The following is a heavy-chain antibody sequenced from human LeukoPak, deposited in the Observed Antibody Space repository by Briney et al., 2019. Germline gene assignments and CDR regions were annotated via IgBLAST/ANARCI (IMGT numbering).Heavy chain of an antibody. Sequence: PSETLSLTCNVPDGSISEYYWSWIRQPPGKGLEWIGYISNSGSTNYNPSLKSRVTISVDTTKNQFSLKLSSVTAADTAVYYCAKSSGWYFDHWGQGTRVTVSP. CDR1: DGSISEYY. CDR2: ISNSGST. D-gene: IGHD6-19*01. V-gene: IGHV4-59*08. CDR3: AKSSGWYFDH. J-gene: IGHJ4*02.